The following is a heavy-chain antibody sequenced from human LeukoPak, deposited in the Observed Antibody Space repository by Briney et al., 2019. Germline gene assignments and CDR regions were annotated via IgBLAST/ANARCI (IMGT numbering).Heavy chain of an antibody. Sequence: ASVKVSCKASGYTFTSYDINWVRQATGQGPEWMGWMNPNSGNTGYAQKFQGRVTMTRNTSISTAYMELSSLRSEDTAVYYCARGGPGSYSDYYYMDVWGKGTTVTISS. V-gene: IGHV1-8*01. J-gene: IGHJ6*03. CDR3: ARGGPGSYSDYYYMDV. D-gene: IGHD3-10*01. CDR2: MNPNSGNT. CDR1: GYTFTSYD.